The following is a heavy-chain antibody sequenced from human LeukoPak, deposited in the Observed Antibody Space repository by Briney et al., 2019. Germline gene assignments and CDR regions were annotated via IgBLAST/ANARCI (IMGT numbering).Heavy chain of an antibody. Sequence: GGSLRLSCAASGVTFSSYAMSWVRQAPGKGLEWVSAISGSGGSTYYADSVKGRFTISRDNSKNTLYLQMNSLRAEDTAVYYCAKAGSSGYLSYFDYWGQGTLVTVSS. CDR1: GVTFSSYA. D-gene: IGHD3-22*01. J-gene: IGHJ4*02. V-gene: IGHV3-23*01. CDR3: AKAGSSGYLSYFDY. CDR2: ISGSGGST.